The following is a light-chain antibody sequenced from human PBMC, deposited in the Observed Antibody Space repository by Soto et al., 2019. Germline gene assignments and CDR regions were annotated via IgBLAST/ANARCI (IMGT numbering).Light chain of an antibody. V-gene: IGKV3-11*01. CDR1: QSVNSY. J-gene: IGKJ4*01. Sequence: EIVLTQSPATLSLSPGERATLSCRASQSVNSYLAWYQHKPGQSPRLLIYDASIRDTGIPARFSGSGSGTDFTLTISSLEPEDFAVYYCQQRSNWITFGGGTKVEIK. CDR2: DAS. CDR3: QQRSNWIT.